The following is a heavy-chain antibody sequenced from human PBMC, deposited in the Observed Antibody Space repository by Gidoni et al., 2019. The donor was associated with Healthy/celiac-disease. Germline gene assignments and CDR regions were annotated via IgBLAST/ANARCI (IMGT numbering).Heavy chain of an antibody. D-gene: IGHD6-6*01. CDR1: GGTLSSYT. CDR3: AREWYSSSSPYYYYGMDV. V-gene: IGHV1-69*04. CDR2: ITPSLGIA. J-gene: IGHJ6*02. Sequence: QVQLVHSGAEVKKPGSSVKVSCTASGGTLSSYTISWVRQAPGQGLEWMGRITPSLGIANYAQKFQGRVTIPADKSTSTAYRELSSLRSEDTAGYYCAREWYSSSSPYYYYGMDVWGQGTTVTVSS.